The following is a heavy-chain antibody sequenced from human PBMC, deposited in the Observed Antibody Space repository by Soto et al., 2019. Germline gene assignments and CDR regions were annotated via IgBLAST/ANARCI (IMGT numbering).Heavy chain of an antibody. CDR1: GFTFSSYA. CDR2: ISYDGSNK. Sequence: PGGSLRLSCAASGFTFSSYAVHWVRQAPGKGLEWVAVISYDGSNKYYADSVKGRFTISRDNSKNTLYLQMNSLRAEDTAVYYCARWLERTSYYYYGMDVWGQGTTVTVSS. V-gene: IGHV3-30-3*01. J-gene: IGHJ6*02. D-gene: IGHD1-1*01. CDR3: ARWLERTSYYYYGMDV.